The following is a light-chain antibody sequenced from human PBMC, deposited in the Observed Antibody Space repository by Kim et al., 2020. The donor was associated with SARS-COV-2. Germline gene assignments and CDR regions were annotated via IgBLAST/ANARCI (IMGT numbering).Light chain of an antibody. CDR1: SSDVGGYNY. Sequence: QSITISCTGTSSDVGGYNYVSWYQQYPGKAPQVMIYDVNKRPSGVSDRFSGSKSGNTASLTISGLQAEDEADYYCSSYTSTNTFVVFGGGTKVTVL. V-gene: IGLV2-14*03. CDR2: DVN. CDR3: SSYTSTNTFVV. J-gene: IGLJ2*01.